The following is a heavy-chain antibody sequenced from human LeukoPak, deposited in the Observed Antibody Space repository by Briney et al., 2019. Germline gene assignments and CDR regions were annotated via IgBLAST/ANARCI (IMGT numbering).Heavy chain of an antibody. CDR1: GFTFSSYD. CDR2: ISYDGSNK. V-gene: IGHV3-30*03. J-gene: IGHJ4*02. Sequence: SGGSLRLSCAVSGFTFSSYDMHWVRQAPGRGLVWVAVISYDGSNKYYADSVKGRFTISRDNSKNTLYLQMNSLRAEDTAVYYCASGSYFEPHDYWGQGTLVTVSS. CDR3: ASGSYFEPHDY. D-gene: IGHD1-26*01.